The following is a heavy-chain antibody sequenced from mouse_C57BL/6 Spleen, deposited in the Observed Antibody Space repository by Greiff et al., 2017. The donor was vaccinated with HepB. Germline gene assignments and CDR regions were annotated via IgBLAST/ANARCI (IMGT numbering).Heavy chain of an antibody. J-gene: IGHJ4*01. V-gene: IGHV5-17*01. CDR1: GFTFSDYG. CDR3: ARRGNYVYYYAMDY. Sequence: EVKLMESGGGLVKPGGSLKLSCAASGFTFSDYGMHWVRQAPEKGLEWVAYISSGSSTISRDNAKNTLFLQMTSLRSEDTAMYYCARRGNYVYYYAMDYWGQGTSVTVSS. D-gene: IGHD2-1*01. CDR2: ISSGSS.